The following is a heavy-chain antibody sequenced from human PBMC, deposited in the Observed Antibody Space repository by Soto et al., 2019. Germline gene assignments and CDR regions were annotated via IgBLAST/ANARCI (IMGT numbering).Heavy chain of an antibody. Sequence: SETLSLTCAVYGGSFSGYYWSWIRQPPGKGLEWIGEINHSGSTNYNPSLKSRVTISVDTSKNQFSLKLSSVSAPDTAAYYCALLKSGQCYYGMDVWGQGTTVTVSS. CDR2: INHSGST. J-gene: IGHJ6*02. V-gene: IGHV4-34*01. CDR1: GGSFSGYY. D-gene: IGHD1-26*01. CDR3: ALLKSGQCYYGMDV.